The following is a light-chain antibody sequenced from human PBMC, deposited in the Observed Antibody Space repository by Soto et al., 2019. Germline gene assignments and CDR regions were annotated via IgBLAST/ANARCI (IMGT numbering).Light chain of an antibody. CDR3: TQHSDYQPT. V-gene: IGKV1-5*03. CDR2: KAS. CDR1: HSISDR. J-gene: IGKJ4*01. Sequence: DIQMTQSPSTLSASVGDRVTITCRASHSISDRLAWFQQKPGKAPKLLIYKASTLEIGVPSRFRGSASGKEFTLTTSSLQPDDFATYYSTQHSDYQPTIVGETKVDIX.